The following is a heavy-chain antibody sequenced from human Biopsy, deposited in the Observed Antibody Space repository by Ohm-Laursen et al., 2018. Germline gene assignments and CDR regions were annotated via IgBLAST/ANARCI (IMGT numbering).Heavy chain of an antibody. Sequence: ASVKVSCKVSGYTLDELSMHWVRQVPGKGLEWMGGFAPENGKTVYAQNFQARVSLTEDTSTDTAYMELSSLRSEDTAVYYCAADINVWNVNYWGQGTQVTVSS. V-gene: IGHV1-24*01. J-gene: IGHJ4*02. CDR3: AADINVWNVNY. CDR2: FAPENGKT. CDR1: GYTLDELS. D-gene: IGHD1-1*01.